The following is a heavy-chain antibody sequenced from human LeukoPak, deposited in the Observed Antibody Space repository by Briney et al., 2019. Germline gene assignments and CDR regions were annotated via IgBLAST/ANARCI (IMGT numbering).Heavy chain of an antibody. CDR1: GDSISSGDYS. Sequence: PSETLSLTCAVSGDSISSGDYSWNWIRQPPGKGLEWIGYIYHSGSTYYNPSLKSRVTISVDRSKNQFSLKLSSVTAADTAVYYCARGVRGYNYGSSPFDCWGQGTLVTVSS. D-gene: IGHD5-18*01. J-gene: IGHJ4*02. CDR3: ARGVRGYNYGSSPFDC. V-gene: IGHV4-30-2*01. CDR2: IYHSGST.